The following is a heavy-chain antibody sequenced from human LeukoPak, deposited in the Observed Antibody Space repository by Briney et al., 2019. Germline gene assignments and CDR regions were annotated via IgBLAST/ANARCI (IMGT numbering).Heavy chain of an antibody. CDR1: GFTFSSYE. CDR3: AKATGTYYYDSSGYYAFDY. CDR2: ISSSGSTI. D-gene: IGHD3-22*01. V-gene: IGHV3-48*03. J-gene: IGHJ4*02. Sequence: GGSLRLSCAASGFTFSSYEMNWVRQAPGKGLEWVSYISSSGSTIYYADSVKGRFTISRDNAKNSLYLQMNSLRAEDTAVYYCAKATGTYYYDSSGYYAFDYWGQGTLVTVSS.